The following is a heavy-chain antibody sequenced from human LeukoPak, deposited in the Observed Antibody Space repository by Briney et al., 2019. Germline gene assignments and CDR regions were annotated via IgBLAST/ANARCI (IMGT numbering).Heavy chain of an antibody. Sequence: GGSLRLSCAASGFTFSSYSMNWVRQAPGKGLEWVSYISSSSSTIYYADSVKGRFTISRDNAKNSLYLQMNSLRAEDTAVYYCASNSWQWLVPPIFDYWGQGTLVTVSS. J-gene: IGHJ4*02. CDR1: GFTFSSYS. D-gene: IGHD6-19*01. V-gene: IGHV3-48*01. CDR2: ISSSSSTI. CDR3: ASNSWQWLVPPIFDY.